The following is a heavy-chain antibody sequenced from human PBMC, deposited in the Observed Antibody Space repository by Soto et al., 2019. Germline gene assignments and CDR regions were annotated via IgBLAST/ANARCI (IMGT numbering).Heavy chain of an antibody. J-gene: IGHJ4*02. CDR1: GFTSIVSA. Sequence: GASLRLSCESSGFTSIVSAMHWVRQASGKGLEWVGRIRSKANSYATVYAASVKGRFTISRDDSKNTAYLQMNSLKTEDTAVYYCCAGLDYWGQGT. CDR3: CAGLDY. D-gene: IGHD6-13*01. V-gene: IGHV3-73*01. CDR2: IRSKANSYAT.